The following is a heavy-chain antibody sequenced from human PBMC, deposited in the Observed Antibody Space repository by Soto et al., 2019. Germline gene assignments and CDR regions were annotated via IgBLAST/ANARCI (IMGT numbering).Heavy chain of an antibody. CDR1: GYTFTSYG. CDR2: ISAYNGNT. J-gene: IGHJ5*02. D-gene: IGHD3-10*01. Sequence: QVQLVQSGAEVKKPGASVKVSCKASGYTFTSYGISWERQAPGQGLEWMGWISAYNGNTNYAQKLQGRVTMTTDTSTSTAYMELRSLRSDDTAVYYCALWFGELLPSNWFDPWGQGTLVTVSS. V-gene: IGHV1-18*01. CDR3: ALWFGELLPSNWFDP.